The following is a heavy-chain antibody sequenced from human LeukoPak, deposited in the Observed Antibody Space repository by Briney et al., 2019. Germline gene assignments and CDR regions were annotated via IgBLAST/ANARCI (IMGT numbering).Heavy chain of an antibody. V-gene: IGHV3-21*01. J-gene: IGHJ6*02. CDR2: ISSSSSYI. CDR3: ARDRGYSNYAGGWYYYYGMDV. CDR1: GFTFSIYS. Sequence: GGSLRLSCAASGFTFSIYSMNWVRQAPGKGREWVSSISSSSSYIYYADSVKGRFTISRDNAKNSLYLQMNSLRAEDTAVYYCARDRGYSNYAGGWYYYYGMDVWGQGTTVTVSS. D-gene: IGHD4-11*01.